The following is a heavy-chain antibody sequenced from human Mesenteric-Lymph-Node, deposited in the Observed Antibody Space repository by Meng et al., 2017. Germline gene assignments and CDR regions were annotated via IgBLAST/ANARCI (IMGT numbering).Heavy chain of an antibody. CDR1: GYSISSGYY. J-gene: IGHJ4*02. CDR2: IYYSGNT. CDR3: GKAPHY. V-gene: IGHV4-38-2*02. Sequence: SETLSLTCTVSGYSISSGYYWGWIRQPPGKGLEWIGSIYYSGNTYYNPSLRSRVTISIDTSKNQFSLKLNSVTAADTAVYYCGKAPHYWGQGTLVTVSS.